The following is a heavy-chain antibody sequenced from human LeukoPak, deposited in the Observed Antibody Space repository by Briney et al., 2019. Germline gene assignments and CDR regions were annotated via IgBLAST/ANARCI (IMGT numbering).Heavy chain of an antibody. CDR1: GFTSSDYY. CDR2: ISSTGSAI. CDR3: ARDASRGGYGWFDP. V-gene: IGHV3-11*01. D-gene: IGHD5-12*01. Sequence: GGSLRLSCAASGFTSSDYYMIWIRQAPGKGLEWISYISSTGSAIYYADSVKGRFTISRDSAKNSLYLQMNSLTTEDTAVCYCARDASRGGYGWFDPWGQGTLVTVSS. J-gene: IGHJ5*02.